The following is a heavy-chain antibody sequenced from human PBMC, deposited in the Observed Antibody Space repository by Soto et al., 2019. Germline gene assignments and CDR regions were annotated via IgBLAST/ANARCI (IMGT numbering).Heavy chain of an antibody. D-gene: IGHD6-19*01. CDR2: TYYRSKWYN. J-gene: IGHJ6*02. CDR3: ARVKAVAGTREHYHRYRLAV. Sequence: PSQTLSLTCAISGDSVSSNSAAWNWIRQSPSRGLEWLGRTYYRSKWYNDYAVSVKSRITINPDTSKNQFSLQLNSVTPEDTAVYYCARVKAVAGTREHYHRYRLAVWGQGTTGPGAS. CDR1: GDSVSSNSAA. V-gene: IGHV6-1*01.